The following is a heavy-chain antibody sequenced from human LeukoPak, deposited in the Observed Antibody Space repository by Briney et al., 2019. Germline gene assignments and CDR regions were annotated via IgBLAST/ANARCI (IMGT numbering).Heavy chain of an antibody. D-gene: IGHD6-19*01. CDR3: AREESRGGWYAGWFDP. Sequence: AASVKVSCKASGGTFSSYAISWVRQAPGQGLGWMGGIIPIFGTANYAQKFQGRVTITADESTSTAYMELSSLRSEDTAVYYCAREESRGGWYAGWFDPWGQGTLVTVSS. CDR2: IIPIFGTA. V-gene: IGHV1-69*13. J-gene: IGHJ5*02. CDR1: GGTFSSYA.